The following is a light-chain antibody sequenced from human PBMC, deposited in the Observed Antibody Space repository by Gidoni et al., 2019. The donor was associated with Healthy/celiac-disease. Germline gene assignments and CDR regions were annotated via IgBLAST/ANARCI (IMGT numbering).Light chain of an antibody. J-gene: IGLJ2*01. CDR2: QDS. CDR1: NLGDKY. CDR3: QAWDSSTVV. Sequence: SYELTQPPSASVSPGQTASITCSGDNLGDKYACWYQQKPGQSPVLVIYQDSKRPSGIPERFSGSNSGNTATLTISGTQAMDEADYHCQAWDSSTVVFGGGTKLTVL. V-gene: IGLV3-1*01.